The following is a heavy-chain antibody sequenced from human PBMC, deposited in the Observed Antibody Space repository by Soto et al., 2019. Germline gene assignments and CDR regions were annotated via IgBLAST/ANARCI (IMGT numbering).Heavy chain of an antibody. CDR3: TRDASRDSSARGWFDP. CDR2: ISSNSAYI. J-gene: IGHJ5*02. D-gene: IGHD6-13*01. Sequence: EGSLRLSCAASGFTFRSFTMNWVRQAPGKGLEWVSTISSNSAYIYYTDALRGRFTISRDNAKNSLHLQMNSLRAEDTAVYYCTRDASRDSSARGWFDPWGPGTLVTVSS. CDR1: GFTFRSFT. V-gene: IGHV3-21*01.